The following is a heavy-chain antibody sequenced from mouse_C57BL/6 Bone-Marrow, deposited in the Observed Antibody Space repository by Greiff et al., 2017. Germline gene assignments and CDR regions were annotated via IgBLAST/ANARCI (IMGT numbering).Heavy chain of an antibody. Sequence: VQLVESGAELARPGASVKLSCKASGYTFTSYGISWVKQRTGQGLEWIGEIYPRSGNTYYNEKFKGKDTLTADKSSSTAYMELRSLTSEDSAVYFCARSGREWLPPDYWGQGTTLTVSS. D-gene: IGHD2-2*01. V-gene: IGHV1-81*01. J-gene: IGHJ2*01. CDR3: ARSGREWLPPDY. CDR1: GYTFTSYG. CDR2: IYPRSGNT.